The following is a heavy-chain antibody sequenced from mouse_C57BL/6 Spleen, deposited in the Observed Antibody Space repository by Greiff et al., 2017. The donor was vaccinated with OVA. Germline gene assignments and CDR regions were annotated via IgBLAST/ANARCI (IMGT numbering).Heavy chain of an antibody. Sequence: VQLKESGPELVKPGASVKISCKASGYSFTGYYMNWVKQSPEKSLEWIGEINPSPGGTTYNQKFKAKATLTVDKSSSTAYMQLKSLTSEDSAVDYCARLDYGSGHWYFDVWGTGTTVTVSS. CDR2: INPSPGGT. CDR1: GYSFTGYY. V-gene: IGHV1-42*01. J-gene: IGHJ1*03. D-gene: IGHD1-1*01. CDR3: ARLDYGSGHWYFDV.